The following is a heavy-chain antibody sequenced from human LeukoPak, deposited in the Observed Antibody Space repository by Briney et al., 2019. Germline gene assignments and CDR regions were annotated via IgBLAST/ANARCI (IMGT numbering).Heavy chain of an antibody. CDR3: ASPRGRWLQSAFDI. Sequence: SETLSLTCTVSGVSISSSYSYWGWIRQPPGMGLEWIGSIYYTGNTYYNASLKSQVSISVDTSKNQFSLKLSSVTAADTAVYYCASPRGRWLQSAFDIWGQGTMVTVSS. J-gene: IGHJ3*02. CDR2: IYYTGNT. D-gene: IGHD5-24*01. V-gene: IGHV4-39*07. CDR1: GVSISSSYSY.